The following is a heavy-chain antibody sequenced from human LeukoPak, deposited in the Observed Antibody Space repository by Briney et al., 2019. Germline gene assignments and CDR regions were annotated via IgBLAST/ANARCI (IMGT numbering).Heavy chain of an antibody. CDR2: IYYSGST. CDR1: GGSISSGGYY. J-gene: IGHJ2*01. Sequence: SETPSLTCTVSGGSISSGGYYWSWIRQHPGKGPEWIGYIYYSGSTYYNPSLKSRVTISVDTSKNQFSLKLSSVTPADTAVYYCARAPENYYDSSGYLMWYFDLWGRGTLVTVSS. CDR3: ARAPENYYDSSGYLMWYFDL. D-gene: IGHD3-22*01. V-gene: IGHV4-31*03.